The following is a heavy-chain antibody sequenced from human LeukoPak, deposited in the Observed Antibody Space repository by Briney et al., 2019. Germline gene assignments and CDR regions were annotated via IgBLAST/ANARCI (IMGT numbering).Heavy chain of an antibody. CDR3: ARDYCSGGSSYSVPGDY. D-gene: IGHD2-15*01. CDR1: GFTFSSYS. CDR2: IRSTANGYAT. Sequence: GGSLRLSCAASGFTFSSYSMNWVRQASGKGLEWVGRIRSTANGYATAYAASVKGRFTISRDDSKNTAYLQMDSLKTEDTAVYYCARDYCSGGSSYSVPGDYWGQGTLATVSS. V-gene: IGHV3-73*01. J-gene: IGHJ4*02.